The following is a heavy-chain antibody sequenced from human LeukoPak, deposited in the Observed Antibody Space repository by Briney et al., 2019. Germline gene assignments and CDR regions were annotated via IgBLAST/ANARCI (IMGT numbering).Heavy chain of an antibody. D-gene: IGHD6-13*01. CDR2: INHSGST. Sequence: SETLSLTCAVYGGSFSGYYWSWIRQPPGKGLEWIGEINHSGSTNYNPSLKSRVTTSVDTSKNQFSLKLSSVTAADTAVYYCARGAAAGIDYWGQGTLVTVSS. CDR1: GGSFSGYY. CDR3: ARGAAAGIDY. V-gene: IGHV4-34*01. J-gene: IGHJ4*02.